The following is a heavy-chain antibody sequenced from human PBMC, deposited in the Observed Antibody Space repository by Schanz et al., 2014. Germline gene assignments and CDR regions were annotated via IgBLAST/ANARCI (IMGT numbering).Heavy chain of an antibody. V-gene: IGHV4-31*03. CDR2: IYFNGIT. Sequence: QVQLQESGPGLVRPSQTLSLTCTVSGDSISSGSYYWSWIRQHPGKGLEWIGYIYFNGITYYKPFLKARLIISVDTSKNQFSLKLSSVTAADTAVYCCARVGRSSSSPHGSAGDYWGQGTLVTVSS. CDR1: GDSISSGSYY. D-gene: IGHD6-6*01. J-gene: IGHJ4*02. CDR3: ARVGRSSSSPHGSAGDY.